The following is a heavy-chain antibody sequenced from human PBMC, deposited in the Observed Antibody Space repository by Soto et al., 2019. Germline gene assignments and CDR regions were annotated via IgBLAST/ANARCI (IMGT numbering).Heavy chain of an antibody. J-gene: IGHJ4*02. D-gene: IGHD4-17*01. CDR3: ATTVTTILYFDY. CDR2: IYYSGSP. V-gene: IGHV4-39*01. Sequence: QLQLQESGPGLVKPSETLSLTCTVSDGSISSSSYYWGWVRQPPGKGLEWIGSIYYSGSPYYNPSLKSRVTVSGDTSKNQFSLKLSSVTAADTAVYYCATTVTTILYFDYWGQGILVTVSS. CDR1: DGSISSSSYY.